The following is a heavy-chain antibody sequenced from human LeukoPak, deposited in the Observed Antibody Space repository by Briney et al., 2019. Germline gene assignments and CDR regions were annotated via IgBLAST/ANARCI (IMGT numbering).Heavy chain of an antibody. V-gene: IGHV3-23*01. CDR1: GFTFSSYA. CDR2: ISGSGGST. CDR3: ARPMGYDFWSGSPNDY. Sequence: GGSLRLSCAASGFTFSSYAMSWVRQAPGKGLEWVSAISGSGGSTYYADSVKGRFTISRDNSKNTLYLQMNSLRAEDTAVYYCARPMGYDFWSGSPNDYWGQGTLVTVSS. D-gene: IGHD3-3*01. J-gene: IGHJ4*02.